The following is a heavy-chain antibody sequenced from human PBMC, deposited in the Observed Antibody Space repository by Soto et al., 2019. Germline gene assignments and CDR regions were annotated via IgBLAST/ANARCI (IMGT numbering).Heavy chain of an antibody. CDR2: IHHSGST. CDR3: ARGVDSWSGYLF. CDR1: GASFDGYY. Sequence: ETLSLSCSLYGASFDGYYWSWIRQSPGKGLEWIGEIHHSGSTKYNPSLKSRVSLSFDTSTKQFSLKMTSMTAADRGVYYCARGVDSWSGYLFWGQGTQVTVSS. J-gene: IGHJ4*02. V-gene: IGHV4-34*01. D-gene: IGHD3-3*01.